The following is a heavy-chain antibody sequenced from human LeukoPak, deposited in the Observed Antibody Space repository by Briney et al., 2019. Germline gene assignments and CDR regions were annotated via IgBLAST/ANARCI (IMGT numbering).Heavy chain of an antibody. CDR3: ARDMPPYCSSTSCLYWYFDL. D-gene: IGHD2-2*01. Sequence: GRSLRLSRAASGFTCSSYAMHWVRQAPGKGLEWVAVISYDGSNKYYADSVKGRFTISRDNSKNTLYLQMNSLRAEDTAVYYCARDMPPYCSSTSCLYWYFDLWGRGTLVTVSS. J-gene: IGHJ2*01. V-gene: IGHV3-30-3*01. CDR2: ISYDGSNK. CDR1: GFTCSSYA.